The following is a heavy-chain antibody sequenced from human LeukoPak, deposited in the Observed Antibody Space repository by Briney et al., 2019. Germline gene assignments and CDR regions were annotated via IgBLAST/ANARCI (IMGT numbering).Heavy chain of an antibody. Sequence: PKASVKVSCKASGYTFTSYDINWVRQAPGQGLEWMGWMNPNSGNTGYAQKFQGRVTMTRNTSISTAYMELSSLRSEDTAVYYCAREGGSGSYYYYYYYGMDVWGQGTTVTVSS. V-gene: IGHV1-8*01. D-gene: IGHD3-10*01. CDR3: AREGGSGSYYYYYYYGMDV. CDR2: MNPNSGNT. CDR1: GYTFTSYD. J-gene: IGHJ6*02.